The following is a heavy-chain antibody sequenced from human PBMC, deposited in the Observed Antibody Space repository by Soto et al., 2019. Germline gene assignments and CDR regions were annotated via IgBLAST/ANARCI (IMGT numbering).Heavy chain of an antibody. CDR2: IYYSGST. CDR1: DGSISSGDYY. V-gene: IGHV4-30-4*01. J-gene: IGHJ6*01. CDR3: ARVRNWNCESDYYYYGMDV. D-gene: IGHD1-7*01. Sequence: PSETLSLTCTVSDGSISSGDYYWSWIRQPPGKGLEWIGYIYYSGSTYYNPSLKSRVTISVDTSKNQFSLKLSSVTAADTAVYYCARVRNWNCESDYYYYGMDVWGQGTTVTVSS.